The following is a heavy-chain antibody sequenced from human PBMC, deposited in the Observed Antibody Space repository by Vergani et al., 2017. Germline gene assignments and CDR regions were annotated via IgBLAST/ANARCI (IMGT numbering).Heavy chain of an antibody. V-gene: IGHV4-59*01. J-gene: IGHJ6*02. D-gene: IGHD5-18*01. CDR1: GGSISSYY. Sequence: QLRLQESGPGLVKPSETLSLTCTVSGGSISSYYWSWIRQPPGKGLEWIGYIYYSGSTNYNPSLKSRVTISVDTSKNQFSLKLSSVTAADTAVYYCARDRVNGYSYEGYYGMDVWGQGTTVTVSS. CDR2: IYYSGST. CDR3: ARDRVNGYSYEGYYGMDV.